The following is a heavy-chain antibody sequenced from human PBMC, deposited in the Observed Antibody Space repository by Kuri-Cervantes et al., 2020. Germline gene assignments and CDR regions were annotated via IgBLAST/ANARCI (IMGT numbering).Heavy chain of an antibody. CDR1: GFTFSSYA. D-gene: IGHD3-9*01. CDR2: ISYDGSNK. V-gene: IGHV3-30-3*01. CDR3: ARERFETGYYGGGYGMDV. Sequence: GGSLRLSCAASGFTFSSYAMHWVRQAPGKGLEWVAVISYDGSNKYYADSVKGRFTISRDNSKNTLYLQMNSLRAEDTAVYYCARERFETGYYGGGYGMDVWGQGTTVTVSS. J-gene: IGHJ6*02.